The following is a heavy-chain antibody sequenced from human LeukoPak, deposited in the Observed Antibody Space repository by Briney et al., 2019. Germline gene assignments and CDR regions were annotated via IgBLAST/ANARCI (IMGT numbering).Heavy chain of an antibody. CDR1: GFTFGDYA. V-gene: IGHV3-49*04. J-gene: IGHJ4*02. Sequence: PGGSLRLSCTASGFTFGDYAMSWVRQAPGEGLEWVGFIRSKAYGGTTEYAASVKGRFTISRDDSKSIAYLQMNSLKTEDTAVYYCTRGLIVVVPAAMDYWGQGTLVTVSS. D-gene: IGHD2-2*01. CDR2: IRSKAYGGTT. CDR3: TRGLIVVVPAAMDY.